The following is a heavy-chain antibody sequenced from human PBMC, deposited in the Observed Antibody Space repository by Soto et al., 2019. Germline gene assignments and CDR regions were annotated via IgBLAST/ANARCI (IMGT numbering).Heavy chain of an antibody. CDR1: GFTFSGSA. J-gene: IGHJ4*02. CDR3: TTGWIQLYEGGH. CDR2: IRSKANSYAT. Sequence: EVQLVESGGGLVQPGGSLKLSCAASGFTFSGSAMHWVRQASGKGLEWVGRIRSKANSYATAYAASVKGRFTISRDDSKNTAYLQMNSLKTEDTAVYYCTTGWIQLYEGGHWGQGTLVTGSS. V-gene: IGHV3-73*02. D-gene: IGHD5-18*01.